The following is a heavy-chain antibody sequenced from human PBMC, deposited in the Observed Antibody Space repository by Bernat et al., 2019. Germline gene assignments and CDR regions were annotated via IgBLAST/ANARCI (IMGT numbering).Heavy chain of an antibody. V-gene: IGHV3-66*01. CDR2: IYSGGST. J-gene: IGHJ4*02. CDR1: RFTVGSNY. CDR3: ARATRGRLYFDY. Sequence: EVQLVESGGGLVQPGGSLRLSCTASRFTVGSNYMSWVRQAPGKGLEWVSVIYSGGSTNYADSVKGRFTISRDNSKNTLYLQMNNLRAEDTAVYYCARATRGRLYFDYRGQGTLVTVSS. D-gene: IGHD5-12*01.